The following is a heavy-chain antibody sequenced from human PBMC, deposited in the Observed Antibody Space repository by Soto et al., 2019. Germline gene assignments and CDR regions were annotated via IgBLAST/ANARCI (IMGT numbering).Heavy chain of an antibody. D-gene: IGHD3-22*01. V-gene: IGHV3-48*01. CDR1: GCPFRNYG. CDR3: ARDQLYYNDISGRPLNAFDV. CDR2: IGIGSSTK. J-gene: IGHJ3*01. Sequence: GGSLRLSCAASGCPFRNYGMNWVRQAPGKGLEWVSYIGIGSSTKYYADSVKGRFTISRDNAKNSLYLQMNSLRAEDTAVYYCARDQLYYNDISGRPLNAFDVWGQGTMVTVSS.